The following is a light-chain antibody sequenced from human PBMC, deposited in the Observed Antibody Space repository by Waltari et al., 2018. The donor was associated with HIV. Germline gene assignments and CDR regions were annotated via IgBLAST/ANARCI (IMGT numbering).Light chain of an antibody. CDR1: QSVRSN. J-gene: IGKJ2*01. CDR2: GAS. V-gene: IGKV3-15*01. CDR3: QQYNNWPPYT. Sequence: EIVLTQSPATLSDSPGERDTLSCRASQSVRSNLAWYQQKPGQAPRLLIYGASTRATGIPLRFSGSGSGTDFSLTISSLQSEDFAIYYCQQYNNWPPYTFGQGTKLEIK.